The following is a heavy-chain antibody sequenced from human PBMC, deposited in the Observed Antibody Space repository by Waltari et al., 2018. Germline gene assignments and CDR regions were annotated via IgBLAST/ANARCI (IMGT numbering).Heavy chain of an antibody. J-gene: IGHJ5*02. Sequence: QVQLVQSGAEVKKPGGSLRLSCAASGFTFSSYSMNWVRQAPGKGLEWIGSIYYSGSTYYNPSLKSRVTISVDTSKNQFSLKLSSVTAADTAVYYCARNVPAAMGGGFDPWGQGTLVTVSS. V-gene: IGHV4-38-2*01. CDR2: IYYSGST. CDR3: ARNVPAAMGGGFDP. D-gene: IGHD2-2*01. CDR1: GFTFSSYS.